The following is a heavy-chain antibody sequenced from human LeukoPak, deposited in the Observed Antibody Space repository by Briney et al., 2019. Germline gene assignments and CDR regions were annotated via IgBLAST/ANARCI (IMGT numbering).Heavy chain of an antibody. V-gene: IGHV3-23*01. CDR3: AKVGTYYDILTGEVGFDY. J-gene: IGHJ4*02. CDR1: GFTFSSYA. CDR2: ISGSGGST. D-gene: IGHD3-9*01. Sequence: PGGSLRLSYAASGFTFSSYAMSWVRQAPGKGLEWVSAISGSGGSTYYADSVKGRFTISRDNSKNTLYLQMNSLRAEDTAVYYCAKVGTYYDILTGEVGFDYWGQGTLVTVSS.